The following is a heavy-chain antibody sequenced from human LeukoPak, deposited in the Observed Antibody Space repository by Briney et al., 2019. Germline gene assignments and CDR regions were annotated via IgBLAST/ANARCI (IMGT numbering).Heavy chain of an antibody. D-gene: IGHD6-13*01. J-gene: IGHJ4*02. CDR1: GRPISSYY. CDR3: ARFIAAAGTGYFDY. V-gene: IGHV4-59*01. Sequence: SETLSLTCTVSGRPISSYYRSWIRQPPPKGLEGMGYIYYSGSTNYNPSLKSRVTISVDTSKNQFSLKLSSVTAADTAVYYCARFIAAAGTGYFDYWGQGTLVTVSS. CDR2: IYYSGST.